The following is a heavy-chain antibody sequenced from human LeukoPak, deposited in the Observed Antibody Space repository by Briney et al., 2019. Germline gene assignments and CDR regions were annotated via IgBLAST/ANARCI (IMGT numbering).Heavy chain of an antibody. CDR1: GGSISSSSYY. CDR3: ARQYYDFWSGPGWPDY. V-gene: IGHV4-39*01. J-gene: IGHJ4*02. CDR2: IYYSGST. D-gene: IGHD3-3*01. Sequence: RPSETLSLTRTVSGGSISSSSYYWGWIRQPPGKGLEWIGSIYYSGSTYYNPSLKSRVTISVDTSKNQFSLKLSSVTAADTAVYYCARQYYDFWSGPGWPDYWGQGTLVTVSS.